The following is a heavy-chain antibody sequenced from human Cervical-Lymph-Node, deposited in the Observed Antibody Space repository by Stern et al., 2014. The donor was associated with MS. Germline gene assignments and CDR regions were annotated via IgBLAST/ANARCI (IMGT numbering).Heavy chain of an antibody. D-gene: IGHD5-12*01. J-gene: IGHJ6*02. CDR2: LIPLFGTA. CDR1: GGSLSNYG. Sequence: VQLVESGAEVKKPGSSVKVSCKASGGSLSNYGFSWVRQAPGQGLEWLGGLIPLFGTANYSQKFQGRVTLTADNSPSTVYMELSSLTSEDTAVYFCARDSDYENSYAMDVWGQGTTVTVSS. V-gene: IGHV1-69*06. CDR3: ARDSDYENSYAMDV.